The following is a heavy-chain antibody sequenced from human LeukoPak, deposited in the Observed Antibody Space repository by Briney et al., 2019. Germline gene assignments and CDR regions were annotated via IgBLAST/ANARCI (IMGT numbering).Heavy chain of an antibody. V-gene: IGHV4-61*01. CDR1: GGSISSSSYY. CDR2: IYYSGST. D-gene: IGHD3-22*01. Sequence: PSETLSLTCTVSGGSISSSSYYWSWIRQPPGKGLEWIGYIYYSGSTTYNPSLKSRVTISVDTSKNQFSLKLSSVTAADTAVYYCARTYDSSGYLYYYYYMDVWGKGTTVTVSS. CDR3: ARTYDSSGYLYYYYYMDV. J-gene: IGHJ6*03.